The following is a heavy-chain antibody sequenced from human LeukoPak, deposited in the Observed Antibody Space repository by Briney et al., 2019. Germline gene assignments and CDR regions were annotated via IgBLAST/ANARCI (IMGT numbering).Heavy chain of an antibody. CDR3: ARGGMVIGSGFDP. Sequence: PSQTLSLTCTVSGGSISSGGYYWSWIRQHPGKGLEWIGYIYYSGSTYYNPSLKSRVTISVDRSKNQFSLKLSSVTAADTAVYYCARGGMVIGSGFDPWGQGTLVTVSS. CDR1: GGSISSGGYY. CDR2: IYYSGST. J-gene: IGHJ5*02. D-gene: IGHD2-21*01. V-gene: IGHV4-31*03.